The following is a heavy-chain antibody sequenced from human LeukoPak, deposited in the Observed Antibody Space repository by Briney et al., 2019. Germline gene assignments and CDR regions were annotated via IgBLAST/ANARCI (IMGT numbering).Heavy chain of an antibody. D-gene: IGHD2-2*03. CDR2: ISWNSGSI. CDR1: GFTFSSYA. CDR3: AKDIGYATGRPTRAFDI. Sequence: GGSLRLSCAASGFTFSSYAMSWVRQAPGKGLEWVSGISWNSGSIGYADSVKGRFTIFRDNAKNSLYLQMNSLRAEDTALYYCAKDIGYATGRPTRAFDIWGQGTMVTVSS. J-gene: IGHJ3*02. V-gene: IGHV3-9*01.